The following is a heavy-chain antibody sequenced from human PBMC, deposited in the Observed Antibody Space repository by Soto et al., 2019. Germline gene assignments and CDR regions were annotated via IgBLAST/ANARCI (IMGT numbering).Heavy chain of an antibody. D-gene: IGHD3-10*01. Sequence: KVSCKASGGTFSSYAISWVRQAPGQGLEWMGWMNPNSGDTGYAQKFQGRVTMTRNTSISTAYMELSSLRSEDTAVYYCARGELLWFGELLRWGQGTLVTVSS. J-gene: IGHJ4*02. CDR3: ARGELLWFGELLR. CDR2: MNPNSGDT. CDR1: GGTFSSYA. V-gene: IGHV1-8*02.